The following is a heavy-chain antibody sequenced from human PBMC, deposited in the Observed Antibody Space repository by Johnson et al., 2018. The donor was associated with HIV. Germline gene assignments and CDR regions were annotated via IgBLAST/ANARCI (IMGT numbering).Heavy chain of an antibody. CDR1: GFTFSSFG. J-gene: IGHJ3*02. V-gene: IGHV3-30*02. CDR3: AKHPDAFDI. CDR2: IRYDGSNK. Sequence: QVQLVESGGGVVQPGGSLRLSCAASGFTFSSFGMHWVRQAPGKGLEWVAFIRYDGSNKYFAASVKGRFTISRDNSKNTLYLQMNSLRAEDTAVYYCAKHPDAFDIWGQGTMVTVSS.